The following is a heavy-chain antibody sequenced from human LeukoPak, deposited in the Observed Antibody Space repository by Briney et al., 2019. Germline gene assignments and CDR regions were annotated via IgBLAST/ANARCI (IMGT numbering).Heavy chain of an antibody. CDR2: ISYDGSNK. Sequence: AGGSLRLSCAASGFSFSNYAMHWVRQAPGKGPEWVAVISYDGSNKYSVDSVKGRFTISRDNSKNTLYLQMNSLRAEDTAVYYCASPYSSGWYWTNWYFDLWGRGTLVTVSS. CDR3: ASPYSSGWYWTNWYFDL. CDR1: GFSFSNYA. V-gene: IGHV3-30-3*01. D-gene: IGHD6-19*01. J-gene: IGHJ2*01.